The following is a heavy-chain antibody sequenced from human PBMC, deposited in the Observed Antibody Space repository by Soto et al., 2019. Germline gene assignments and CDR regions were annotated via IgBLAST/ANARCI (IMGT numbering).Heavy chain of an antibody. D-gene: IGHD6-19*01. CDR3: ARVIAVPYDASDI. J-gene: IGHJ3*02. Sequence: ASVKVSCKASGYTFTSYYMHWVRQAPGQGLEWMGIINPSGGSTSYAQKFQGRVTMTRDTSTSTVYMELSSLRSVDTAVYYCARVIAVPYDASDIWGQGTMVTVSS. CDR1: GYTFTSYY. V-gene: IGHV1-46*01. CDR2: INPSGGST.